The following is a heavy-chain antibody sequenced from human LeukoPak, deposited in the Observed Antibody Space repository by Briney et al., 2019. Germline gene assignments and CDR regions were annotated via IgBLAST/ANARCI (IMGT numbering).Heavy chain of an antibody. CDR1: GGSISSGGYY. D-gene: IGHD3-10*01. J-gene: IGHJ5*02. V-gene: IGHV4-31*03. CDR3: ARDRQGMVRGVIISHWFDP. CDR2: IYYSGST. Sequence: PSETLSLTCTVSGGSISSGGYYWSWIRQHPGKGLEWIGYIYYSGSTYYNPSLKSRVTISVDTSKNQFSLKLSSVTAADTAVYYCARDRQGMVRGVIISHWFDPWGQGTLATVSS.